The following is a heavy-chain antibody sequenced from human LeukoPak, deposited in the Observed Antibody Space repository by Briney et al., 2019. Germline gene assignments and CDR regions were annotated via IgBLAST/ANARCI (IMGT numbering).Heavy chain of an antibody. CDR1: GFTVSSNY. Sequence: GGSLRLSCAVSGFTVSSNYMSWVRQAPGKGLEWVANIKQDGSEKYYVDSVKGRFTISRDNAKNSLYLQMNSLRAEDTAVYYCARDLGPGQYYYYYIDVWGKGTTVTVSS. V-gene: IGHV3-7*01. CDR2: IKQDGSEK. CDR3: ARDLGPGQYYYYYIDV. J-gene: IGHJ6*03.